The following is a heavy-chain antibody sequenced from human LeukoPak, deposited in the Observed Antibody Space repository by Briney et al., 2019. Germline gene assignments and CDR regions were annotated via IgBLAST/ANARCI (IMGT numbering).Heavy chain of an antibody. CDR2: IYSGGST. CDR3: ARVTMVRGVGDAFDI. CDR1: GFTVSGNY. J-gene: IGHJ3*02. D-gene: IGHD3-10*01. Sequence: GGSLRLSCAASGFTVSGNYMNWVRQAPGKGLEWVSVIYSGGSTYYTDSVKGRFTISRDNSKNTLYLQMNSLRAEDTAVYYCARVTMVRGVGDAFDIWGQGTMVTVSS. V-gene: IGHV3-66*01.